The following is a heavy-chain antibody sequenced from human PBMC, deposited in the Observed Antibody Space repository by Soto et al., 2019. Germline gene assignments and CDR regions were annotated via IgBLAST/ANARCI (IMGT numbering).Heavy chain of an antibody. J-gene: IGHJ5*02. Sequence: SETLSLTCTVSGGSVSSGSYYWSWIRQPPGKGLEWIGYIYYSGSTNYNPSLKSRVTISVDTSKNQISLKLSSVTAADTAVYYCARGYSSSWYGVGWFDPWGQGTLVTVSS. D-gene: IGHD6-13*01. CDR3: ARGYSSSWYGVGWFDP. V-gene: IGHV4-61*01. CDR2: IYYSGST. CDR1: GGSVSSGSYY.